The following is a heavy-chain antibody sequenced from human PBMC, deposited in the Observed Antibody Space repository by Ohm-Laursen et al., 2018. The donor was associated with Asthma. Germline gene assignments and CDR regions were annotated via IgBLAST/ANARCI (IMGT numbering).Heavy chain of an antibody. V-gene: IGHV3-30*03. Sequence: SSLRLSCIASGFTFGDYGMHWVRQAPGKGLEWVTVISYDGGNKYYADSVEGRFTISRGNSKNTLYLHMNSLRVEDTAVYYCAREDYYGSGSCDSWGQGTPVTVSS. CDR3: AREDYYGSGSCDS. D-gene: IGHD3-10*01. CDR1: GFTFGDYG. J-gene: IGHJ4*02. CDR2: ISYDGGNK.